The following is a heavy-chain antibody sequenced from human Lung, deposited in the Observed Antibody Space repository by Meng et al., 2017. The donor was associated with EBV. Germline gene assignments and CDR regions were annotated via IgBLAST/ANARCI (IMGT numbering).Heavy chain of an antibody. CDR1: GCSISSGGHY. D-gene: IGHD5-18*01. Sequence: QGRSKGSGPGLVKPSPPLSLTCTGSGCSISSGGHYWSWIRQHPGKSLEWIGYIYYSGSTYYNPSLKSLVSISVDTSNNQFSLKLSSVTAADTAVYYCARAVDTGYFDYWGQGTLVTVS. V-gene: IGHV4-31*01. CDR2: IYYSGST. CDR3: ARAVDTGYFDY. J-gene: IGHJ4*02.